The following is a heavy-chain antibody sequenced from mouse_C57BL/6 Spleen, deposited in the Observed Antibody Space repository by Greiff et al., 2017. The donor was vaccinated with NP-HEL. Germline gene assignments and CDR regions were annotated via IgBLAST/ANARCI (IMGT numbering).Heavy chain of an antibody. CDR3: AREGITTVVDY. CDR1: GYTFTSYT. Sequence: QVQLKESGAELARPGASVKMSCKASGYTFTSYTMHWVKQRPGQGLEWIGYINPSSGYTKYNQKFKDKATLTADKSSSTAYMQLSSLTSEDSAVYYCAREGITTVVDYWGQGTTLTVSS. D-gene: IGHD1-1*01. J-gene: IGHJ2*01. CDR2: INPSSGYT. V-gene: IGHV1-4*01.